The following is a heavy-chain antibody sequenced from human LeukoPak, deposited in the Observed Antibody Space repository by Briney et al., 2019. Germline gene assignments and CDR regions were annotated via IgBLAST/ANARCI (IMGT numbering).Heavy chain of an antibody. D-gene: IGHD3-16*01. V-gene: IGHV3-48*01. CDR1: GFTFSNYE. Sequence: PGGSLRLSCAASGFTFSNYEMNWVRQAPGKGLEWVSYISGSSGTIYYADSVKGRFTISRDNAKSSLYLQMNSLRAEDTAVYYCARRSEFGVLYYMDVWGKGTTVTVSS. CDR2: ISGSSGTI. CDR3: ARRSEFGVLYYMDV. J-gene: IGHJ6*03.